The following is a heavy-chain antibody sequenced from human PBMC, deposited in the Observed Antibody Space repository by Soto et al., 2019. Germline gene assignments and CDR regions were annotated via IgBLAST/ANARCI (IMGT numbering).Heavy chain of an antibody. CDR2: INRYNGNT. Sequence: QGQLVQSGAELKKPGASLKVSYQASGTFSGYGISWVRQAAGQGLEWMGWINRYNGNTNYAPKFRGRVRMTTDTFTSTVYMELTTLTSDDTAVYYCGRDGDEWDQRYLDYWGQGTLVTVSS. V-gene: IGHV1-18*01. J-gene: IGHJ4*02. D-gene: IGHD1-26*01. CDR3: GRDGDEWDQRYLDY. CDR1: GTFSGYG.